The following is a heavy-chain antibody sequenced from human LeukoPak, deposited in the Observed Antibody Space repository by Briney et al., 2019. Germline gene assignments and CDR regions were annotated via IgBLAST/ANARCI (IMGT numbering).Heavy chain of an antibody. CDR2: IYYSGST. CDR1: GGSISSGGYY. D-gene: IGHD3-10*01. CDR3: ARGSITMVRGVKELDY. J-gene: IGHJ4*02. Sequence: PSQTLSLTCTVSGGSISSGGYYWSWLRQHPGKGLEWIGYIYYSGSTYYNPSLKSRVTISVDTSKNQFSPKLSSVTAADTAVYYCARGSITMVRGVKELDYWGQGTLVTVSS. V-gene: IGHV4-31*03.